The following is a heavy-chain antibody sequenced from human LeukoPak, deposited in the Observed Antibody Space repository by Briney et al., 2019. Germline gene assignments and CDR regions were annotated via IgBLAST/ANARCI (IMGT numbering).Heavy chain of an antibody. D-gene: IGHD1-26*01. J-gene: IGHJ5*02. Sequence: SETLSLTCTVSGASVSSASYWTWIRQPSGKGVEWIAHIYNGVNTNYNPSLKSRVTISVDTSKNQFSLRLNSVTAADTAVYYCARSRAFNSGAFDPWGQGSLVTVSS. V-gene: IGHV4-61*01. CDR2: IYNGVNT. CDR1: GASVSSASY. CDR3: ARSRAFNSGAFDP.